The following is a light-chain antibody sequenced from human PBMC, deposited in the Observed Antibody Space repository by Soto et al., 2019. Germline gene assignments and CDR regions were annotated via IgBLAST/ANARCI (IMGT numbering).Light chain of an antibody. CDR1: QSVSSN. CDR2: GAS. CDR3: QQRNNWPPIT. Sequence: IGLTQSPATMSVLYGKRATLSSRASQSVSSNLAWYQQKPGQAPRLLIYGASTRATGIPARFSGSGSGTEFTLTIDNLEPEDFAIYYCQQRNNWPPITFGQGTRLEIK. V-gene: IGKV3-15*01. J-gene: IGKJ5*01.